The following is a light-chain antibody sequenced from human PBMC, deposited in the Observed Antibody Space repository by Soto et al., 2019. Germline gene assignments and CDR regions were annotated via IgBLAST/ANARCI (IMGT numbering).Light chain of an antibody. CDR1: QGINHY. J-gene: IGKJ4*01. CDR2: GVS. CDR3: LQNNSYPLT. V-gene: IGKV1-17*03. Sequence: DIQMTQSPSAMSASVGDRVTITCRASQGINHYLAWFQQKPGKVPKRLIYGVSTLQSGVPSRFSGSGSGTEFTLTISSLQPVDSATYYCLQNNSYPLTFGGGTKVEI.